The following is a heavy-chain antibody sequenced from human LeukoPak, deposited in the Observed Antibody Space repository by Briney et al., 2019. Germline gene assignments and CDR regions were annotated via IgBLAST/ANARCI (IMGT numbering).Heavy chain of an antibody. CDR3: ARSMVRGVVPYYGMDV. D-gene: IGHD3-10*01. J-gene: IGHJ6*04. CDR2: INPNSGGT. V-gene: IGHV1-2*04. CDR1: GYTFTGYY. Sequence: SVKVSCKASGYTFTGYYMHWVRQAPGQGLEWMGWINPNSGGTNYAQKFQGWVTMTRDTSISTAYMELSRLRSDDTAVYYCARSMVRGVVPYYGMDVWGKGTTVTVSS.